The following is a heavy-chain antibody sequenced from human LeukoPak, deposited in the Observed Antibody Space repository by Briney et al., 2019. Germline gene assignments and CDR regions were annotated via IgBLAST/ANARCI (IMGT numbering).Heavy chain of an antibody. CDR1: GDSISSGGNY. CDR2: IYYSGST. V-gene: IGHV4-31*03. J-gene: IGHJ4*02. Sequence: PSQTLSLTCTVSGDSISSGGNYWSWIRQHPGKGLEWIGYIYYSGSTYYNSSLKSRVAMSVDTSKNQFPLRLSSVTAADTAVYYCARGYCGGDCYVDYWGQATLVTVPS. CDR3: ARGYCGGDCYVDY. D-gene: IGHD2-21*02.